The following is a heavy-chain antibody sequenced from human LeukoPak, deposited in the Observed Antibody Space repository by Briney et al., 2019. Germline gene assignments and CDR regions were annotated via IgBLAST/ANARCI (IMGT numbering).Heavy chain of an antibody. CDR3: AKVMARTMVRGVPPSDY. CDR2: ISGSGGST. J-gene: IGHJ4*02. Sequence: GGSLRLSCAASGFTFSSYAMTWVRQAPGKGLEWVSTISGSGGSTYYADSVKGRFTISRDNSKNTLYLQMSSLRAEDTAVYYCAKVMARTMVRGVPPSDYWGQGTLVTVSS. D-gene: IGHD3-10*01. V-gene: IGHV3-23*01. CDR1: GFTFSSYA.